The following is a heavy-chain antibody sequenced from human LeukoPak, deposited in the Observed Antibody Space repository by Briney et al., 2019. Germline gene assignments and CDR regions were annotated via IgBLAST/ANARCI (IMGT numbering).Heavy chain of an antibody. D-gene: IGHD3-10*01. Sequence: GGSLRLSCAASEFTFSSYTMSWVRQAPGKGLEWVSAISAGGAGTYYADSVKGRFTISRDNSKNTLYLQMSSLRADDTAVYYCAKEDHRGSDPPWFDPWGQGTLVTVSS. CDR2: ISAGGAGT. J-gene: IGHJ5*02. CDR3: AKEDHRGSDPPWFDP. CDR1: EFTFSSYT. V-gene: IGHV3-23*01.